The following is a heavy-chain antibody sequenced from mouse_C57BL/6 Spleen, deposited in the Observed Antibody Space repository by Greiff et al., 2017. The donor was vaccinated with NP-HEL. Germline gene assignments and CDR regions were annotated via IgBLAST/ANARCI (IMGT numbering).Heavy chain of an antibody. V-gene: IGHV1-52*01. CDR3: ARDGSSLFAY. J-gene: IGHJ3*01. CDR2: IDPSDSET. Sequence: QVQLQQPGAELVRPGSSVKLSCKASGYTFTSYWMHWVKQRPIQGLEWIGNIDPSDSETHYNQKFKDKATLTVDKSSSTASMQLSSLTSEDSAVYYCARDGSSLFAYWGQGTLVTVSA. CDR1: GYTFTSYW. D-gene: IGHD1-1*01.